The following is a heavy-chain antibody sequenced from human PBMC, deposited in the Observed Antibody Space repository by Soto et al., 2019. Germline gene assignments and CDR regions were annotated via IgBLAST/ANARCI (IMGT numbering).Heavy chain of an antibody. CDR2: INHSGST. CDR3: ARGNYGDYVSGWFDP. J-gene: IGHJ5*02. Sequence: QVQLQQWGAGLLKPSETLSLTCAVYGGSFSGYYWSWIRQPPGKGLEWIGEINHSGSTNYNPSLKSRVTISVDTSKNQFSLKLSSVTAADTAVYYCARGNYGDYVSGWFDPWGQGTLVTVSS. V-gene: IGHV4-34*01. D-gene: IGHD4-17*01. CDR1: GGSFSGYY.